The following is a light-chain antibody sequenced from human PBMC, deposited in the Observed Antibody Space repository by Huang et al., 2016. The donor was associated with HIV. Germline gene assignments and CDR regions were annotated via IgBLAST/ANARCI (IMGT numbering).Light chain of an antibody. CDR2: GAT. Sequence: ETVLTQSSGILSLYPGERATLSCGASQRVSNDYLAWYQQKPGQAPRLLIHGATVRATGIPYRFSGSGSGTDFTLTINRLEPEDFALYYCQQYGNSPLTFGGGTEVEIK. V-gene: IGKV3-20*01. CDR1: QRVSNDY. CDR3: QQYGNSPLT. J-gene: IGKJ4*01.